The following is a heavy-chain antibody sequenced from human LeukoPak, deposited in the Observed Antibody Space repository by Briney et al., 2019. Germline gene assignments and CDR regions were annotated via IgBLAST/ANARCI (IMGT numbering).Heavy chain of an antibody. CDR2: IKRDGSQK. J-gene: IGHJ5*02. CDR3: ARLGLEVGGPNWFDP. D-gene: IGHD1-1*01. CDR1: GFSFSSNW. V-gene: IGHV3-7*01. Sequence: GGSLRLSCAAPGFSFSSNWMGWVRQAPGKGLEWVAHIKRDGSQKYYLDSVKGRFTISRDNAKNSLYLQMNSLRVEDTAVYYCARLGLEVGGPNWFDPWGQGTLVAVSS.